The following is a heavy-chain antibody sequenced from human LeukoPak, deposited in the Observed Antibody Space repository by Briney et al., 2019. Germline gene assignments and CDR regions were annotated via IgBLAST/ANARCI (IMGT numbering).Heavy chain of an antibody. D-gene: IGHD1-26*01. V-gene: IGHV3-21*06. J-gene: IGHJ4*02. Sequence: GGSLRLSCGVSGFTFSSYSMNWVRQAPGKGLEWVSFISSSSTYNYADSVKGRFTIPRDNAKNSLFLQMNSLRAEDTAVYYCATGGVGATSPLFIDYWGQGALVTVSS. CDR2: ISSSSTY. CDR3: ATGGVGATSPLFIDY. CDR1: GFTFSSYS.